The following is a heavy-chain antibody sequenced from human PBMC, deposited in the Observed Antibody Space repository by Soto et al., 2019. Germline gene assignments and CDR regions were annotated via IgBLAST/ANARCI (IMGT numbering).Heavy chain of an antibody. Sequence: SETLSLTCAVYGGSFSGHYWSWIRQPPGKGLEWIGEINHSGSTNYNPSLKSRVTISVDTSKNQFSLKLSSVTAADTAVYYCARVPILTGYYSSNWFDPWGQGTLVTVSS. CDR3: ARVPILTGYYSSNWFDP. CDR2: INHSGST. V-gene: IGHV4-34*01. D-gene: IGHD3-9*01. J-gene: IGHJ5*02. CDR1: GGSFSGHY.